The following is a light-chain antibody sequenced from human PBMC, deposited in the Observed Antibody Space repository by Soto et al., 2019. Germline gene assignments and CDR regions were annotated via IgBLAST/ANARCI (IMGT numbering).Light chain of an antibody. J-gene: IGLJ1*01. CDR1: SSDVGSYNL. Sequence: QSALTQPASVSGSPGQSITISCTGTSSDVGSYNLVSWYQQHPGKAPKLMIYEGSKRPSGVSNRFSGSKSGNTASLTISGLQAEDEADYYCCSYAGSSLYGFGTGTKVTVL. CDR2: EGS. CDR3: CSYAGSSLYG. V-gene: IGLV2-23*01.